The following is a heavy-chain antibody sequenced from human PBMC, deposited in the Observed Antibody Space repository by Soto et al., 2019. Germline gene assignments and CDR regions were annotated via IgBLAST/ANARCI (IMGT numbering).Heavy chain of an antibody. Sequence: PGESLKISCQGSGYSFTSYYIAWVRQMPGRGLEWMGIIYPGDSDTSYSPSFQGQVTISADKSINTAFLQWNTLKASDTAIYYCARRAGDYGGVLFDSWGHGTLVTVSS. D-gene: IGHD4-17*01. V-gene: IGHV5-51*01. J-gene: IGHJ4*01. CDR1: GYSFTSYY. CDR3: ARRAGDYGGVLFDS. CDR2: IYPGDSDT.